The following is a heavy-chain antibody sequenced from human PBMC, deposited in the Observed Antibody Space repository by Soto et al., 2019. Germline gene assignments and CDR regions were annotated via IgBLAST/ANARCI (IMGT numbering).Heavy chain of an antibody. V-gene: IGHV3-23*01. D-gene: IGHD4-17*01. J-gene: IGHJ3*01. CDR1: GLSFDNYA. CDR2: ITGNGAVT. Sequence: EVQFLESGGGVVRPGGSLRLSCVASGLSFDNYAMTWVRQSPGKGLEWLACITGNGAVTSYTDSVRGRFTISSDNSKNPLYLQMDSLRADDTAVYYCGKDPNGDYFGTFDFWGQGTTVTVSS. CDR3: GKDPNGDYFGTFDF.